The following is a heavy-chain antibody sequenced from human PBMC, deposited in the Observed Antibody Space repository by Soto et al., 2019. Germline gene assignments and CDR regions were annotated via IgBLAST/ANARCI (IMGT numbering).Heavy chain of an antibody. CDR2: ILSDVEQ. V-gene: IGHV2-26*01. Sequence: QVTLKESGPVLVQATETLTLTCNASGFALTNVQKGVAWIRQPPGKALEWLAHILSDVEQSYKSSLKKRLTISRDTSKRQVVLVMTNVEPVDTATYYCARISGRFGASHFDFWGQGSSVIVSS. CDR1: GFALTNVQKG. J-gene: IGHJ4*02. D-gene: IGHD3-10*01. CDR3: ARISGRFGASHFDF.